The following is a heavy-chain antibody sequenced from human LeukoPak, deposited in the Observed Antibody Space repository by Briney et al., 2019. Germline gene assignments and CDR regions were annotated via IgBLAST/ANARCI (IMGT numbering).Heavy chain of an antibody. CDR2: ISGSGGST. Sequence: PGGSLRLSCAASGFPFSSYWMIWVRQAPGKGLEWVSAISGSGGSTYYADSVKGRFTISRDNSKNTLYLQMNSLRAEDTAAYYCAKERLRFLGWLPTNWFDPWGQGTLVTVSS. D-gene: IGHD3-3*01. J-gene: IGHJ5*02. CDR1: GFPFSSYW. V-gene: IGHV3-23*01. CDR3: AKERLRFLGWLPTNWFDP.